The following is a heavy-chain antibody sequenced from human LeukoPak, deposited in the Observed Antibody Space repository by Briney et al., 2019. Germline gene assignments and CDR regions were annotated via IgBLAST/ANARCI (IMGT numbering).Heavy chain of an antibody. J-gene: IGHJ4*02. D-gene: IGHD1-14*01. CDR2: IGPTGFDR. V-gene: IGHV3-21*06. CDR3: ATETNGRHYDY. CDR1: GLTFSTSG. Sequence: GGSLRLSCTTSGLTFSTSGFNWVRQAPGKGLEWVASIGPTGFDRYHADSIKGRFTISRDNANNFLYLQMDSLRAEDKAVYYCATETNGRHYDYWGQGTLLTVSS.